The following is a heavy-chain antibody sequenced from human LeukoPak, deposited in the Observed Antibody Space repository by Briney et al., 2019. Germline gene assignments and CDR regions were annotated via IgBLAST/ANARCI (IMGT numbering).Heavy chain of an antibody. V-gene: IGHV3-23*01. Sequence: PGGSLRPSCTASGFTLSSYEMSWIRQAPGKGLEWVSSIDYSGGDTHYADSVKGRFTISRGNSKNTLYLQLSSLRGDDRAVYYCARNGGWYGDSWGKGTLVTVSS. CDR1: GFTLSSYE. CDR3: ARNGGWYGDS. CDR2: IDYSGGDT. D-gene: IGHD6-19*01. J-gene: IGHJ5*01.